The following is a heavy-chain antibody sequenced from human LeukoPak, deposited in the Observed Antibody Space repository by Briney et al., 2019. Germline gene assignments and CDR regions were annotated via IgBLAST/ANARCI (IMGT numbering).Heavy chain of an antibody. CDR1: GYTFTGYY. CDR2: INPNSGGT. J-gene: IGHJ4*02. CDR3: ARALFSSSWEIDY. D-gene: IGHD6-13*01. Sequence: ASVEVSCKASGYTFTGYYMHWVRQAPGQGLEWMGWINPNSGGTNYGRVTMTRDTSISTAYMELSRLRSDDTAVYYCARALFSSSWEIDYWGQGTLVTVSS. V-gene: IGHV1-2*02.